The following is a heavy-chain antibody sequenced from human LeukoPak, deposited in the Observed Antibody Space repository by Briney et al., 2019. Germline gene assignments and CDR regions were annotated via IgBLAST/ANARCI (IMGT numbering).Heavy chain of an antibody. CDR1: GFTFSSYA. CDR3: ARAEKYSSSWYQAFDY. V-gene: IGHV3-30-3*01. D-gene: IGHD6-13*01. CDR2: ITYDGSNK. J-gene: IGHJ4*02. Sequence: GGSLRLSCAASGFTFSSYAMHWVRQAPGKGLEWVADITYDGSNKYYADSVKGRFTISRDNSKNTLYLQMNSLRAEDTAVYYCARAEKYSSSWYQAFDYWGQGTLVT.